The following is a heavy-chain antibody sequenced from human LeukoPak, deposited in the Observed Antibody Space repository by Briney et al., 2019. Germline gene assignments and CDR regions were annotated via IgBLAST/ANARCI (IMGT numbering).Heavy chain of an antibody. CDR2: ISYDGGIE. Sequence: GGSLRLSCTASGFTFSNYWMSWVRQASGKGLEWVALISYDGGIEHYADSVRGRFTISRDNSKNTVYLHMSSLRPEDTAIYYCARDTEPRFDHWGQGALVTFS. D-gene: IGHD4-11*01. CDR3: ARDTEPRFDH. CDR1: GFTFSNYW. V-gene: IGHV3-30*03. J-gene: IGHJ4*02.